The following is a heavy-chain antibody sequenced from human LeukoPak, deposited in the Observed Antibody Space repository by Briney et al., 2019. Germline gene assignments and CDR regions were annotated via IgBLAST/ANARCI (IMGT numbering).Heavy chain of an antibody. CDR1: GYSINSGYY. CDR3: ASLDYYDSSGRFDY. J-gene: IGHJ4*02. V-gene: IGHV4-38-2*02. Sequence: PSETLSLTCTVSGYSINSGYYWGWIRQPPGKGLEWIGSIYHSGSTYYNPSLKSRVTISVDTSKNQFSLKLSSVTAADTAVYYCASLDYYDSSGRFDYWGQGTLVTVSS. CDR2: IYHSGST. D-gene: IGHD3-22*01.